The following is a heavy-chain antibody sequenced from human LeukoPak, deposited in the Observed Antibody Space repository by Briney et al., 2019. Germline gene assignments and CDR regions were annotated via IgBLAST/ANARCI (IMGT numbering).Heavy chain of an antibody. V-gene: IGHV3-48*03. D-gene: IGHD3-22*01. CDR1: GFTFSSYE. CDR2: ISSSGSTT. J-gene: IGHJ3*02. Sequence: GGSLRLSCAASGFTFSSYEMNWVRQAPGKGLEWVSYISSSGSTTYYADSVKGRFTISRENAKNSLYLQMNSLRAGDTAVYYCAREGRDSSGPRYAFDIWGQGTMVTVSS. CDR3: AREGRDSSGPRYAFDI.